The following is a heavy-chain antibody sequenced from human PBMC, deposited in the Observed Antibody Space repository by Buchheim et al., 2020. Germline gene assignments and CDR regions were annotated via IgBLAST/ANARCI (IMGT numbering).Heavy chain of an antibody. Sequence: QVQLQQWGAGLLKPSETLSLTCAVYGGSLTGYYWAWIRQPPGKGLEWIGEVNHSGSTSYKPSLKSRVTISVDTSKNQIYLKLNSVTAADTAVYYCARRDSWSGYYNYWGQGTL. J-gene: IGHJ4*02. V-gene: IGHV4-34*02. CDR1: GGSLTGYY. D-gene: IGHD3-3*01. CDR2: VNHSGST. CDR3: ARRDSWSGYYNY.